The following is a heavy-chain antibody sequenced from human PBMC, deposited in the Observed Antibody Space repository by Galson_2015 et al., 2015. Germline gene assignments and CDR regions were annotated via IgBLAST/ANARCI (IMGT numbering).Heavy chain of an antibody. CDR1: GYIFTSSG. Sequence: SVKVSCKASGYIFTSSGISWVRQAPGQGLEWMGWINSYNGNTKYTQKFQGRVTMTRDTSTSTVYMELSSLRSEDTAVYYCARSYCSGGSCYPNDYWGQGTLVTVSS. V-gene: IGHV1-18*01. CDR3: ARSYCSGGSCYPNDY. CDR2: INSYNGNT. D-gene: IGHD2-15*01. J-gene: IGHJ4*02.